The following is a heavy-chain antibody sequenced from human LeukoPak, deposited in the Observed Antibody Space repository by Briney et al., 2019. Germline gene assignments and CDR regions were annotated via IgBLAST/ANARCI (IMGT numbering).Heavy chain of an antibody. CDR1: GGPLSGYY. CDR3: ARAWFGVRYFDY. V-gene: IGHV4-34*01. CDR2: INHSGST. D-gene: IGHD3-10*01. J-gene: IGHJ4*02. Sequence: SETLSLSCAVYGGPLSGYYWSWIRQPPGKGLEWIGEINHSGSTNYNPSLKSRVTISVDTSKNQSSLKLSSVTAADTAVYYCARAWFGVRYFDYWGQGTLVTVSS.